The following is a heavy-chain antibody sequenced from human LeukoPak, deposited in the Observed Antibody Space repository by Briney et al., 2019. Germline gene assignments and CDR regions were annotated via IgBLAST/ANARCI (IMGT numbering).Heavy chain of an antibody. V-gene: IGHV1-2*02. J-gene: IGHJ4*02. Sequence: GASVKVSCKTSGYTFTGYYMHWVRQAPGQGLEWMGLINPNNGGTNYAQKFQGRVTMTRDTSISTAYMELSRLRSDDSAVYYCAREEACGDYKIFDYWGQGTLVTVSS. D-gene: IGHD4-17*01. CDR3: AREEACGDYKIFDY. CDR2: INPNNGGT. CDR1: GYTFTGYY.